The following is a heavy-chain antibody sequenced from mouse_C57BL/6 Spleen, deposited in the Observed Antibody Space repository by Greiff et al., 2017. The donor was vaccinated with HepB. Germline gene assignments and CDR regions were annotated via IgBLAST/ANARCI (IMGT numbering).Heavy chain of an antibody. CDR2: IDPSDSYT. V-gene: IGHV1-69*01. Sequence: QVQLQQPGAELVMPGASVKLSCKASGYTFTSYWMHWVKQRPGQGLEWIGEIDPSDSYTNYNQKFKGKSTLTVDKSSSTAYMQLSSLTSEASAVYYCARSGDEAWFAYWGQGTLVTVSA. J-gene: IGHJ3*01. D-gene: IGHD3-1*01. CDR1: GYTFTSYW. CDR3: ARSGDEAWFAY.